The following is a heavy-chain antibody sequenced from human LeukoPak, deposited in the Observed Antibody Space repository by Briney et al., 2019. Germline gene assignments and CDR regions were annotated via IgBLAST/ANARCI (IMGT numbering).Heavy chain of an antibody. CDR1: GGTFSSYA. D-gene: IGHD2-15*01. V-gene: IGHV1-69*13. Sequence: ASVKVSCKASGGTFSSYAISWVRRAPGQGLEWMGGIIPIFGTANYAQKFQGRVTITADESTSTAYMELSSLRSEDTAVYYCAREGCSGGSCYSGSDYYYGMDVWGQGTTVTVSS. J-gene: IGHJ6*02. CDR2: IIPIFGTA. CDR3: AREGCSGGSCYSGSDYYYGMDV.